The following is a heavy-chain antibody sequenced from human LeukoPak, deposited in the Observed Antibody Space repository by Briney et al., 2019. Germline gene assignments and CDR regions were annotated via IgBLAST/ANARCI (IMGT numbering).Heavy chain of an antibody. CDR1: GYTFTNYP. Sequence: ASVKVSCKASGYTFTNYPLYWVRRAPGQRLEWVGWINTDNGNTRYTQKFQDRVTIIRDTSANTVYMEVNSLIAEDTAVYFCARDAAGLLDYWGQGTLVTVS. CDR2: INTDNGNT. CDR3: ARDAAGLLDY. V-gene: IGHV1-3*04. D-gene: IGHD6-25*01. J-gene: IGHJ4*02.